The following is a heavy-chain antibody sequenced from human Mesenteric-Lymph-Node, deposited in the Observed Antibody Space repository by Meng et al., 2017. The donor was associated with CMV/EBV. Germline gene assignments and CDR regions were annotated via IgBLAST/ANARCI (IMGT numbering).Heavy chain of an antibody. D-gene: IGHD1-14*01. CDR1: GFIFSNYG. V-gene: IGHV3-30*02. Sequence: GGSLRLSCAASGFIFSNYGMHWVRQAPAKGLEWVAFIRPDGSDKKYADSVRGRLTISRDNSNNTLYLQMNSLRADDTATYYCVEDEGGRKFDCWGQGTLVTVSS. CDR3: VEDEGGRKFDC. CDR2: IRPDGSDK. J-gene: IGHJ4*02.